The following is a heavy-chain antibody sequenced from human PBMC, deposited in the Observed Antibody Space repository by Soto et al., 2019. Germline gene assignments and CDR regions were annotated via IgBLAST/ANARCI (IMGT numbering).Heavy chain of an antibody. V-gene: IGHV4-39*01. CDR3: ARHRGPMVLGVISNWFDP. J-gene: IGHJ5*02. CDR2: IYYSGST. CDR1: GGSISSSSYY. D-gene: IGHD3-10*01. Sequence: QLQLQESGPGLVKPSETLSLTCTVSGGSISSSSYYWGWIRQPPGKGLEWIGSIYYSGSTYYNPSLKSQATKRVHTSKNQFSLKLSSVTAADTAVYYCARHRGPMVLGVISNWFDPWGQGTLVTVSS.